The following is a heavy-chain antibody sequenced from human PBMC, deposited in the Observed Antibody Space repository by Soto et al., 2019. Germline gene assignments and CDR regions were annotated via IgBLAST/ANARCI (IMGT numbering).Heavy chain of an antibody. J-gene: IGHJ4*02. V-gene: IGHV4-30-4*01. CDR2: IYSSGST. D-gene: IGHD5-18*01. CDR3: ATELSGYRYGPGEVY. CDR1: GDSISSNDYY. Sequence: NPSETLSLTCTVSGDSISSNDYYWCWIRQPPGKGLEWSGRIYSSGSTYYKPSLKSRVTISLDTSGGQFALQLTSVTAAETAVYYCATELSGYRYGPGEVYCGQGILVTVSS.